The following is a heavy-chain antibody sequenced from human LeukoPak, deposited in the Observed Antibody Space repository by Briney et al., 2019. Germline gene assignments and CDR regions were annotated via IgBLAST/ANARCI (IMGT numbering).Heavy chain of an antibody. Sequence: SETLSLTCAVSGGSISSSNWWSWVRQPPGKGLEWIGYIYYSGSTYYNPSLKSRVTISVDTSKNQFSLKLSSVTAADTAVYYCARDVVVVAAFDYWGQGTLVTVSS. V-gene: IGHV4-30-4*01. D-gene: IGHD2-15*01. CDR3: ARDVVVVAAFDY. J-gene: IGHJ4*02. CDR2: IYYSGST. CDR1: GGSISSSNW.